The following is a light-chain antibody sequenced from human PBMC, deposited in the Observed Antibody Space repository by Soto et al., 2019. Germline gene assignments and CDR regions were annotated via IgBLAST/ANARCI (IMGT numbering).Light chain of an antibody. J-gene: IGKJ1*01. CDR2: LAS. V-gene: IGKV3-20*01. Sequence: EIVLTQSPGTLSLSPGERATLSCRASQSITNNYLAWYQQKPGQAPRLLIYLASNRAAGIPARFSGSGSGADFTLTINRLEPEDFAVYHCQQYGSSPCTFGQGTKVDIK. CDR1: QSITNNY. CDR3: QQYGSSPCT.